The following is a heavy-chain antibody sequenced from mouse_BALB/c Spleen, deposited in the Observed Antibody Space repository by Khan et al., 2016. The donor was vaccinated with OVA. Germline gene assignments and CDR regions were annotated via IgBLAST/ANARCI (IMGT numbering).Heavy chain of an antibody. D-gene: IGHD1-1*01. CDR1: GYSFTDYN. CDR2: IDPYNGGA. Sequence: EVQLQESGPELVKPGASVKVSCKASGYSFTDYNMFWVKQSHGKSLEWIGYIDPYNGGASYNQKFKGKATLTVDKSSSTAFMHLNSLTSEDSSVFYGARTDYYGSSYYFDYWGQGTTLTVSS. J-gene: IGHJ2*01. V-gene: IGHV1S135*01. CDR3: ARTDYYGSSYYFDY.